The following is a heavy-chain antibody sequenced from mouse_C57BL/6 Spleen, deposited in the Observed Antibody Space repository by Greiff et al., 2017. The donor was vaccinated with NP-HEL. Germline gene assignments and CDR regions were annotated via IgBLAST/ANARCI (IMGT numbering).Heavy chain of an antibody. CDR1: GYTFTDYY. CDR2: INPNNGGT. V-gene: IGHV1-26*01. Sequence: EVQLQQSGPELVKPGASVKISCKASGYTFTDYYMNWVKQSHGKSLEWIGDINPNNGGTSYNQKFKGKATLTVDKSSSTAYMERRSLTSEDSAVYYCARSTTATFDYWGQGTTLTVSS. J-gene: IGHJ2*01. D-gene: IGHD1-2*01. CDR3: ARSTTATFDY.